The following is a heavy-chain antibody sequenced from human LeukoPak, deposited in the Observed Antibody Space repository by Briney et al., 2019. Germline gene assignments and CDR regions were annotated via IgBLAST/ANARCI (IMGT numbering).Heavy chain of an antibody. V-gene: IGHV4-4*07. CDR1: GGSISSYY. CDR2: IYTSGGT. J-gene: IGHJ5*02. D-gene: IGHD3-10*01. Sequence: SETLSLTCTVSGGSISSYYWGWIRQPAGKGLEWIGRIYTSGGTNYNPSLKSRVTISVDKSRKQFSLQLSSVTAADTAVYYCARGHLGLSPWGQGTLVTVSS. CDR3: ARGHLGLSP.